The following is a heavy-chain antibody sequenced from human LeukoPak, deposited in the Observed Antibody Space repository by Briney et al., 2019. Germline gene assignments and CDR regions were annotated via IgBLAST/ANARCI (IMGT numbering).Heavy chain of an antibody. J-gene: IGHJ3*02. D-gene: IGHD3-22*01. CDR1: GGTFSSYA. CDR3: ARDWGYYYDSSGFAPPSAGAFDI. Sequence: SVKVSCKASGGTFSSYAISWVRQAPGQGLEWMGGIIPIFGTANYAQKFQGRVTITADESTSTAYIELSSLRSEDTAVYYCARDWGYYYDSSGFAPPSAGAFDIWGQGTMVTVSS. CDR2: IIPIFGTA. V-gene: IGHV1-69*13.